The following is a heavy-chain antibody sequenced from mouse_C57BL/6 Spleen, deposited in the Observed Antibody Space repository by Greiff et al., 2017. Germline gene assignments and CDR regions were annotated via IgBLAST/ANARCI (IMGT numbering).Heavy chain of an antibody. CDR3: ARRGFITTVVAHYYAMDY. Sequence: QVQLQQSGPELVKPGASVKISCKASGYAFSSSWMNWVKQRPGKGLEWIGRIYPGDGDTNYNGKFKGKATLTADKSSSTAYMQLSSLTSEDSAVDFCARRGFITTVVAHYYAMDYWGQGTSVTVSS. D-gene: IGHD1-1*01. J-gene: IGHJ4*01. V-gene: IGHV1-82*01. CDR1: GYAFSSSW. CDR2: IYPGDGDT.